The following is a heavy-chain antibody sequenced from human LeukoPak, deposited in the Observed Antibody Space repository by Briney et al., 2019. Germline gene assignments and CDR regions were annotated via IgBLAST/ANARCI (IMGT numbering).Heavy chain of an antibody. D-gene: IGHD5-18*01. CDR3: ARRTYSYGPFFDY. J-gene: IGHJ4*02. CDR1: GGSISSSSYY. CDR2: IYYSGST. V-gene: IGHV4-39*01. Sequence: TSETLSPTCTVSGGSISSSSYYWGWIRQPPGKGLEWIGNIYYSGSTYYNPSLKSRVTISVDTSNNQFSLKLSSVTAADTAVYHCARRTYSYGPFFDYWGQGTLVTVSS.